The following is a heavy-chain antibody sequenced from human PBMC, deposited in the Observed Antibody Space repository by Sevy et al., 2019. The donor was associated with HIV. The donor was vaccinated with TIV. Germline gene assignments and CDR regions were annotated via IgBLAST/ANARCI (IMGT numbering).Heavy chain of an antibody. CDR1: AFTFSDYY. J-gene: IGHJ4*02. CDR3: ARDLKPSSSWPAEFDY. Sequence: GGSLRLSCAASAFTFSDYYMSWIRQAPGKGLEWVSYISSSGSTIYYADSVKGRFTISRDNAKNSLYLQMNSLRAEDTAVYYCARDLKPSSSWPAEFDYWGQGTLVTVSS. D-gene: IGHD6-13*01. V-gene: IGHV3-11*01. CDR2: ISSSGSTI.